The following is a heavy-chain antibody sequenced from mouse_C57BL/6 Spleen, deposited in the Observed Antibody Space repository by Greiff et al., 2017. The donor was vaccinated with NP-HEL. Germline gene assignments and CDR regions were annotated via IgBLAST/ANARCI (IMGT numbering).Heavy chain of an antibody. CDR3: ARSHYDYPWYFDV. Sequence: VHVKQSGAELVRPGSSVKMSCKTSGYTFTSYGINWVKQRPGQGLEWIGYIYIGNGYTEYNEKFKGKATLTSDTSSSTAYMQLSSLTSEDSAIYFCARSHYDYPWYFDVWGTGTTVTVSS. D-gene: IGHD2-4*01. CDR2: IYIGNGYT. J-gene: IGHJ1*03. CDR1: GYTFTSYG. V-gene: IGHV1-58*01.